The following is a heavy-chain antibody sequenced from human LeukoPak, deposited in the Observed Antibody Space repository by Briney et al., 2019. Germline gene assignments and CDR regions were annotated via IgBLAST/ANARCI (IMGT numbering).Heavy chain of an antibody. J-gene: IGHJ4*02. CDR3: ARRGHYCFDY. D-gene: IGHD1-26*01. CDR1: GFTFSSYV. CDR2: ISSNGGST. V-gene: IGHV3-64*04. Sequence: GGSLRLSCSASGFTFSSYVMHWVRQAPGKGLEYVSAISSNGGSTYYADSVKGQFSISRDDSKNTLFLQMDSLTAEDTAVYYCARRGHYCFDYWGQGTLVTVSS.